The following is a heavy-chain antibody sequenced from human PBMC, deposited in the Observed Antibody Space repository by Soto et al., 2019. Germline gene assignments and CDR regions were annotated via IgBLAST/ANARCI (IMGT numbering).Heavy chain of an antibody. Sequence: SETLSLTCTVSGGSVSSGSYYWSWIRQPPGKGLEWIGYIYYSGSTNYNPSLKSRVTISVDTSKNQFSLKLSSVTAADTAVYYCARDARGLVINFDYWGQGTLVTVSS. CDR2: IYYSGST. J-gene: IGHJ4*02. V-gene: IGHV4-61*01. CDR3: ARDARGLVINFDY. D-gene: IGHD3-9*01. CDR1: GGSVSSGSYY.